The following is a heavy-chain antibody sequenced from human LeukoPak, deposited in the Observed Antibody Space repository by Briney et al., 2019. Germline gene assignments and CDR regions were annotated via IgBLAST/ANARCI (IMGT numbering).Heavy chain of an antibody. V-gene: IGHV4-34*01. CDR1: GGSFSGYY. CDR2: INYSGST. J-gene: IGHJ4*02. CDR3: ARGRRGDY. Sequence: NPSETLSLTCAVYGGSFSGYYWSWIPQPPGKGLEWIGEINYSGSTNLNPALKGQGTKYVDTSKNQFSLKLSSVTAADTAVYYCARGRRGDYWGQGTLVTVSS.